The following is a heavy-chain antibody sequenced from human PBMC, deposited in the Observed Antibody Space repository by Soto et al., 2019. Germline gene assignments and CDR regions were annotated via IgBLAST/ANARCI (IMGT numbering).Heavy chain of an antibody. CDR1: GGTFSSYA. CDR3: AILRGSAIMAAADWSYYGMDV. CDR2: IIPIFVTA. D-gene: IGHD6-13*01. Sequence: QVQLVQYGAEVKKPGASVKVSCKASGGTFSSYAISWVRQAPGQGLEWMGGIIPIFVTAHYAQKFQGRVTITADESNSTAYMELSSLRSEDTAVYYCAILRGSAIMAAADWSYYGMDVWGQGTTVTVSS. V-gene: IGHV1-69*01. J-gene: IGHJ6*02.